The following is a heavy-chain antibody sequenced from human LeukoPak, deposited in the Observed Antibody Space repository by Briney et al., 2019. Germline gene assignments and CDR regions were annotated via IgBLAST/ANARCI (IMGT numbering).Heavy chain of an antibody. Sequence: PGGSLRLSCAASGFTFSSYTMHWVRQAPGKGLEWVAVISYDGSNKYYADSVKGRFTISRDNSKNTLYLQMNSLRAEDTAVYYCARPTYCSSTSCYSPNDYWGQGTLVTVSS. V-gene: IGHV3-30-3*01. CDR2: ISYDGSNK. J-gene: IGHJ4*02. D-gene: IGHD2-2*01. CDR1: GFTFSSYT. CDR3: ARPTYCSSTSCYSPNDY.